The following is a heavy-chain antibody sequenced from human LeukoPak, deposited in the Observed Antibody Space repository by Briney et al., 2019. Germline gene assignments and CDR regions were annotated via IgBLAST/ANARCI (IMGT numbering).Heavy chain of an antibody. CDR1: GGSISSYY. V-gene: IGHV4-59*01. CDR2: IYYSGST. D-gene: IGHD3-9*01. Sequence: PSETLSLTCTLSGGSISSYYWSWIRQPPGKGLEWIGYIYYSGSTNYNPSLKSRVTISVDTSKNQFSLKLSSVTAADTAVYYCARVNILTGYSYYYYYYYMDVWGKGTTVTVSS. CDR3: ARVNILTGYSYYYYYYYMDV. J-gene: IGHJ6*03.